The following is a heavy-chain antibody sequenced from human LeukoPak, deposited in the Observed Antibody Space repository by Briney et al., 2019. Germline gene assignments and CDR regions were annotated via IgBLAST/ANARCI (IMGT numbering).Heavy chain of an antibody. D-gene: IGHD3-22*01. J-gene: IGHJ4*02. Sequence: HPGGSLRLSCAASGFTFSDHYIDWVRQAPGKGLEWVGRSRDKGNSYTTAYAASVRGRFTISRDDSKNSLYLQMNSLRAEDTAVYYCAKRGAVERYYDSSGAPVSYFDYWGQGTLVTVSS. CDR1: GFTFSDHY. V-gene: IGHV3-72*01. CDR3: AKRGAVERYYDSSGAPVSYFDY. CDR2: SRDKGNSYTT.